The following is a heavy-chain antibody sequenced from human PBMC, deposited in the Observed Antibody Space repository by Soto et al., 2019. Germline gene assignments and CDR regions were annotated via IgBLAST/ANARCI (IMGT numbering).Heavy chain of an antibody. Sequence: QVQLVQSGAEEKKPGASVKVSCKASGYTFTSYAMHWVRQAPGQRLEWMGWINAGNGNTKYSQKFQARVTIASDTAASAAYMELSSLRSEVTAGYYCARDVAAADYWGQGTLVTVSS. J-gene: IGHJ4*02. D-gene: IGHD6-13*01. V-gene: IGHV1-3*05. CDR3: ARDVAAADY. CDR1: GYTFTSYA. CDR2: INAGNGNT.